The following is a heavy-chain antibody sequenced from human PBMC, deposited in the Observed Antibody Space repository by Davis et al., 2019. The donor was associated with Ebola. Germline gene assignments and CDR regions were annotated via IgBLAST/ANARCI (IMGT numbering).Heavy chain of an antibody. CDR1: GYTFTSYA. V-gene: IGHV7-4-1*02. J-gene: IGHJ4*02. CDR3: ARYGDNGDYRGLFDY. CDR2: INTNTGNP. Sequence: AASVKVSCKASGYTFTSYAMNWVRQAPGQGLEWMGWINTNTGNPTYAQGFTGRFVFSLDTSVSTAYLQISSLKAEDTAVYYCARYGDNGDYRGLFDYWGQGTLVTVSS. D-gene: IGHD4-17*01.